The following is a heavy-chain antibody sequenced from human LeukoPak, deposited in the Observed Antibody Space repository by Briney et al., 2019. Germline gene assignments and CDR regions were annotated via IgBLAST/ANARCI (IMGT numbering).Heavy chain of an antibody. Sequence: GASVKVSCKASGYTFTSYGISWVRQAPGQGLEWMGWISAYNGNTNYAQKLQGRVTMTTDTSTSTAYMELRSLRSDDTAVYYCASGDYVWGSYRSPGYFDYWGQGTLVTVSS. CDR2: ISAYNGNT. CDR3: ASGDYVWGSYRSPGYFDY. CDR1: GYTFTSYG. D-gene: IGHD3-16*02. J-gene: IGHJ4*02. V-gene: IGHV1-18*01.